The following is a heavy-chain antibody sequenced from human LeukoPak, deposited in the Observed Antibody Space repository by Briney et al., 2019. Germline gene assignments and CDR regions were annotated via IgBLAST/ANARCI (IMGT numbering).Heavy chain of an antibody. J-gene: IGHJ5*02. V-gene: IGHV3-21*04. CDR1: GFTFSTYS. CDR2: ISSNNRYI. D-gene: IGHD3-22*01. CDR3: ARGTMIRA. Sequence: GGSLRLSCAASGFTFSTYSMNWVRQAPGKGLEWVSSISSNNRYIYYADSVKGRFTISRDNAKNSLYLQMNSLRAEDTAVYYCARGTMIRAWGQGTLVTVSS.